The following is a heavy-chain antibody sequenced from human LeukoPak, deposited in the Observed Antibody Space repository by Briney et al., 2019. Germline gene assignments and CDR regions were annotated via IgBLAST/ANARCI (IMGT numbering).Heavy chain of an antibody. V-gene: IGHV3-7*01. CDR2: IKQDGSEE. CDR1: GFTFTTYW. J-gene: IGHJ4*02. CDR3: ATRNNGCPYH. Sequence: GGSLRLSCAASGFTFTTYWMMWVRQAPGKGLEWVAKIKQDGSEEYYVDSVGGRFTISRDNAKNSVYLQMNSLRAEDTAVYYCATRNNGCPYHWGQGTLVTVSS. D-gene: IGHD5-24*01.